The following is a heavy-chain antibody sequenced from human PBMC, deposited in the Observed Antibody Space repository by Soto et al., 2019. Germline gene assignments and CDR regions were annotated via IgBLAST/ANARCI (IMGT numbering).Heavy chain of an antibody. V-gene: IGHV3-11*05. CDR2: IGSSGHYT. CDR3: ARELDGMDV. J-gene: IGHJ6*02. CDR1: GITFSDYY. Sequence: QVQLVESGGGLVKPGGSLRLSCAASGITFSDYYMSWIRQAPEKGLEWVSYIGSSGHYTEDAGSVRGRFTTSGDNTRNSLYLQVISLRVEDTAVYYCARELDGMDVWGQGTTVTVSS.